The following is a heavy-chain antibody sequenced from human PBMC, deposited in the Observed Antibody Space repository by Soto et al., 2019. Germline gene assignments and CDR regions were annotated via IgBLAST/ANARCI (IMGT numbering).Heavy chain of an antibody. CDR2: IYYSGST. D-gene: IGHD6-19*01. Sequence: PSETLSLTXTVSGGSVSSGSYYWSWIRQPPGKGLEWIGYIYYSGSTNYNPSLKSRVTISVDTSKNQFSLKLSSVTAADTAVYYCARDNSSGWTEARRQFDYWGQGTLVTVSS. CDR1: GGSVSSGSYY. V-gene: IGHV4-61*01. CDR3: ARDNSSGWTEARRQFDY. J-gene: IGHJ4*02.